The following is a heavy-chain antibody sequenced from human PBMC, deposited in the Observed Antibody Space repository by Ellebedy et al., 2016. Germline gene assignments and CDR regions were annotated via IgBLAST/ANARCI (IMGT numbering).Heavy chain of an antibody. CDR1: GGSVSSGSYY. V-gene: IGHV4-61*01. J-gene: IGHJ4*02. D-gene: IGHD1-1*01. CDR2: IYYSGST. CDR3: ARVWLERPPYYFDY. Sequence: SETLSLXXTVSGGSVSSGSYYWSWIRQPPGKGLEWIGYIYYSGSTNYNPSLKSRVTISVDTSKNQFSLKLSSVTAADTAVYYCARVWLERPPYYFDYWGQGTLVTVSS.